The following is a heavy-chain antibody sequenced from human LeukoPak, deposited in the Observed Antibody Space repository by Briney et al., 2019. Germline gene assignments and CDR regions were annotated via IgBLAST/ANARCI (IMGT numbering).Heavy chain of an antibody. Sequence: GGSLRLSCAASEFTFSNYAMNWVRQAPGKGLEWVSGISGSGGSTYYADSVKGRFTISRDNSKNTLYLQMNSLRAEDTAVYYCARDPDTCSGGSCYSHFDSWGRGTLVTVSS. J-gene: IGHJ4*02. CDR2: ISGSGGST. V-gene: IGHV3-23*01. D-gene: IGHD2-15*01. CDR3: ARDPDTCSGGSCYSHFDS. CDR1: EFTFSNYA.